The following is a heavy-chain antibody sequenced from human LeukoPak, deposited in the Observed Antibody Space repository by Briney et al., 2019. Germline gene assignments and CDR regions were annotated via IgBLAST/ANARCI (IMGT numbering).Heavy chain of an antibody. CDR1: AYTFTNYG. D-gene: IGHD4-23*01. J-gene: IGHJ6*02. Sequence: ASVKVSCKASAYTFTNYGISWVRQAPGQGLEWMGWISAYNGNADYAQKFQGRVTMTRNTSISTAYMELSSLRSEDTAVYYCARVTPSGGYYYGMDVWGQGTTVTVSS. CDR3: ARVTPSGGYYYGMDV. CDR2: ISAYNGNA. V-gene: IGHV1-18*01.